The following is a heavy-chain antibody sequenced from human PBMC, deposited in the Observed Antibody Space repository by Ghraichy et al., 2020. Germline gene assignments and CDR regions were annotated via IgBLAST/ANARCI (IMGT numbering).Heavy chain of an antibody. V-gene: IGHV2-5*02. D-gene: IGHD2-21*02. J-gene: IGHJ3*02. CDR2: IYWDDDK. Sequence: SGPTLVKPTQTLTLTCTFSGFSLSTSGVGVGWIRQPPGKALEWLALIYWDDDKRYSPSLKSRLTITKDTSKNQVVLTMTNMDPVDTATYYCAHKVVTVTRDAFDIWGQGTMVTVSS. CDR1: GFSLSTSGVG. CDR3: AHKVVTVTRDAFDI.